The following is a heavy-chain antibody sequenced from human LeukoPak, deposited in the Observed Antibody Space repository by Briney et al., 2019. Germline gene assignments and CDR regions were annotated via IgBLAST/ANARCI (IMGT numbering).Heavy chain of an antibody. J-gene: IGHJ2*01. V-gene: IGHV4-59*01. CDR1: GGSISSYY. CDR3: ARDIVVVAATQHWYFDL. CDR2: IYYSGST. D-gene: IGHD2-15*01. Sequence: SETLFLTCTVSGGSISSYYWSWIRQPPGKGLEWIGYIYYSGSTNYNPSLKSRVTISVDTSKNQFSLKLSSVTAADTAVYYCARDIVVVAATQHWYFDLWGRGTLVTVSS.